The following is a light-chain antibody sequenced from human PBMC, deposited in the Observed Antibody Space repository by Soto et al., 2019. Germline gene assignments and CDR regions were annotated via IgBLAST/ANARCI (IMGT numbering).Light chain of an antibody. V-gene: IGKV3-20*01. CDR2: AAS. CDR1: QSVSSY. J-gene: IGKJ1*01. CDR3: QQYGSSPPT. Sequence: TLSCRASQSVSSYLAWYQQKPGQAPRLLIYAASSRATGIPDRFSGSGSGTDFTLIISRLEPEDFAMYYCQQYGSSPPTFGQGTKVDIK.